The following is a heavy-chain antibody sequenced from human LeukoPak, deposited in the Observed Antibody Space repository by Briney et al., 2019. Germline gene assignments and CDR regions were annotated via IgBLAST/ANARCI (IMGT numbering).Heavy chain of an antibody. CDR1: GYTFTSYD. CDR2: IIPLFGTA. D-gene: IGHD4-17*01. J-gene: IGHJ4*02. V-gene: IGHV1-69*05. Sequence: ASVKVSCKASGYTFTSYDINWVRQAPGQGLEWMGGIIPLFGTANYAQNFQDRVTITTDESTSTAYMELSRLRSEDTAVFYCARSKDYGDYVSFDYWGQGTLVTVSS. CDR3: ARSKDYGDYVSFDY.